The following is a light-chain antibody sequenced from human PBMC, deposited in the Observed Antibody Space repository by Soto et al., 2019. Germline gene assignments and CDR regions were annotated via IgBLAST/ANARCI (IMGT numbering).Light chain of an antibody. CDR2: KAS. CDR3: QQYNSYWT. CDR1: QDISNY. J-gene: IGKJ1*01. V-gene: IGKV1-5*03. Sequence: DIQMTQSPSSLSASVGDRVTIACQASQDISNYLHWYQQKPGKAPKLLIYKASSLESGVPSRFSGSGSGTEFTLTISSLQPDDFATYYCQQYNSYWTFGQGTKVDIK.